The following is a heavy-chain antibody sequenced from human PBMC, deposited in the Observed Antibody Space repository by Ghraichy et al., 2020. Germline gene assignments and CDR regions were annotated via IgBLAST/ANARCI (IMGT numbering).Heavy chain of an antibody. Sequence: GGLRLSCAASGFTLSSYWMHWVRQAPGKGLVWVSRIKSDGSSTTYADSVKGRFTISRDNAKNTLYLQMNSLRAEDTAEYYCAREYCSGGSCYFGTGGSHFDYWGQGTPVTVSS. D-gene: IGHD2-15*01. J-gene: IGHJ4*02. V-gene: IGHV3-74*01. CDR2: IKSDGSST. CDR1: GFTLSSYW. CDR3: AREYCSGGSCYFGTGGSHFDY.